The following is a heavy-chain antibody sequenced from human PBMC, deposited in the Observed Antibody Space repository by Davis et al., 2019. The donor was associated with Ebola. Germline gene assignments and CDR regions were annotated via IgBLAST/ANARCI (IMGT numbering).Heavy chain of an antibody. CDR1: GGSFSTYY. CDR3: ARHDFHNSGYPFDY. CDR2: IYYSGTT. Sequence: MPSETLSLTCTVSGGSFSTYYWSWVRQPPGKGLEWVGYIYYSGTTHYNPSLRGRVTISVDTSKKHFSLKLGSVTAADTAVYFCARHDFHNSGYPFDYWGQGTLVTVSS. J-gene: IGHJ4*02. V-gene: IGHV4-59*08. D-gene: IGHD6-19*01.